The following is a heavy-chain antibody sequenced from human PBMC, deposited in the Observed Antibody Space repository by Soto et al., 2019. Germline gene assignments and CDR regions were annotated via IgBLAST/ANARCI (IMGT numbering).Heavy chain of an antibody. J-gene: IGHJ6*02. CDR2: IIPIFGTA. Sequence: GASVKVSCKASRGTFSSYAMSWVRQAPGQGLEWMGGIIPIFGTANYAQKFQGRVTITADTSKNHFSLKLTSVTAADTAVYYCARTFDYYGMDVWGQGTTVTVSS. V-gene: IGHV1-69*06. CDR3: ARTFDYYGMDV. CDR1: RGTFSSYA.